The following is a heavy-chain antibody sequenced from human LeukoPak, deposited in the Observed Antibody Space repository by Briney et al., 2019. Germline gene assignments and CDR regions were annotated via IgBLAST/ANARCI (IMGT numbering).Heavy chain of an antibody. CDR1: GGSISSSSYY. D-gene: IGHD6-19*01. CDR3: ARHPSSGPDY. CDR2: IYYSGST. Sequence: SETLSLTCTVSGGSISSSSYYWGWLRQPPGKGLEWIGSIYYSGSTYYNPSLKSRVTISVDTSKNQFSLKLSSVTAADTAVYYCARHPSSGPDYWGQGTLVTVSS. V-gene: IGHV4-39*01. J-gene: IGHJ4*02.